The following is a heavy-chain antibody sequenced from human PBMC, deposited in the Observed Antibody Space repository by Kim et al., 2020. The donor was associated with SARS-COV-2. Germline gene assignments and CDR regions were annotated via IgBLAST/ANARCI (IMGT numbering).Heavy chain of an antibody. CDR1: GGSITGYH. V-gene: IGHV4-59*03. CDR2: ISYSGSA. D-gene: IGHD3-10*01. Sequence: SETLSLTCTVSGGSITGYHWTWIRQPPGKGLEWIGEISYSGSANYKPSLKGRVTIRTDTSKKQLSLQLSSVTAADTAMYYCAAYAAGKGGSSLWGQGTLV. J-gene: IGHJ4*02. CDR3: AAYAAGKGGSSL.